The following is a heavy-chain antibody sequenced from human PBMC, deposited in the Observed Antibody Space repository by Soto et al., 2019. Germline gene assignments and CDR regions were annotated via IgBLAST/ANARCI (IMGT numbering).Heavy chain of an antibody. CDR1: GGSISSGGYY. V-gene: IGHV4-31*03. CDR2: IYYSGST. CDR3: ASHPLGSSVRGIEH. Sequence: QVQLQETGPGLVKPSQTLSLTCTVSGGSISSGGYYWSWIRQHPGKGLEWIGYIYYSGSTYYNPSLKSRVTISVDTSKNQFCLKLSSVTAADTAVYYCASHPLGSSVRGIEHWGQGTLVTVSS. J-gene: IGHJ4*02. D-gene: IGHD3-22*01.